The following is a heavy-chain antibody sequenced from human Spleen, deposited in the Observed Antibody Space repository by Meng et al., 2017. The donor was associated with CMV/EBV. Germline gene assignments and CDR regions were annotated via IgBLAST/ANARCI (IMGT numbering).Heavy chain of an antibody. CDR2: INHSGST. CDR3: ARGKRVGAYFDY. V-gene: IGHV4-34*01. D-gene: IGHD1-26*01. Sequence: HVQLQRWGEGLLTPSETLPRTCAAYCGSFNGYYWSWIRQPPGKGLEWIGEINHSGSTNYNPSLKSRVTISVDTSKNQFSLKLSSVTAADTAVYYCARGKRVGAYFDYWGQGTLVTVSS. J-gene: IGHJ4*02. CDR1: CGSFNGYY.